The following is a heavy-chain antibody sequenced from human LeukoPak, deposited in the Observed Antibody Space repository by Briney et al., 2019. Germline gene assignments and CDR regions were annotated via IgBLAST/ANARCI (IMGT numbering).Heavy chain of an antibody. CDR1: GGSFSGYY. V-gene: IGHV4-34*01. Sequence: PETLSLTCAVYGGSFSGYYWSWIRQPPGKGLEWIGEINHSGSTNYNPSLKSRVTISVDTSKNQFSLKLSSVTAADTAVYYCARAGQWLAYKFDYWGQGTLVTVSS. CDR2: INHSGST. D-gene: IGHD6-19*01. J-gene: IGHJ4*02. CDR3: ARAGQWLAYKFDY.